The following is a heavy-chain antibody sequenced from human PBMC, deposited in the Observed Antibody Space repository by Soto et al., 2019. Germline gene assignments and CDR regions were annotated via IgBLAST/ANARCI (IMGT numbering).Heavy chain of an antibody. Sequence: QLQLQESGPGLVKPSETLSLTCTVSGGSISSSSYYWGWIRQPPGKGLEWIGSIYYSGSTYYNPTLKSLVTISVDTSKNQFSLQLSSVTAADTAVYYCARHPSPASSGSPNWFAPWGQGTLVTVSS. CDR1: GGSISSSSYY. J-gene: IGHJ5*02. V-gene: IGHV4-39*01. CDR3: ARHPSPASSGSPNWFAP. D-gene: IGHD3-22*01. CDR2: IYYSGST.